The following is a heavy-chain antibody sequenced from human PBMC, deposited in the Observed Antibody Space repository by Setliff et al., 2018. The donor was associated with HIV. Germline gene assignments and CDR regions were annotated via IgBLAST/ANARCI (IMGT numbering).Heavy chain of an antibody. CDR1: GGTFSNFG. CDR3: ARATDPTSYDYVWGSYRYTLGH. Sequence: KVSCKASGGTFSNFGFSWVRQDPGQGLEWLGGISPILGTTNYAPEFQDRVTITADESTSIVYLEMGNLRSEDTAVYFCARATDPTSYDYVWGSYRYTLGHWGQVTLVTVSS. J-gene: IGHJ4*02. V-gene: IGHV1-69*01. CDR2: ISPILGTT. D-gene: IGHD3-16*02.